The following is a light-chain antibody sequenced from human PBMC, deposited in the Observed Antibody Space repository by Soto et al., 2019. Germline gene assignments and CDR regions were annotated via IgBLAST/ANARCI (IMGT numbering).Light chain of an antibody. CDR2: DAS. Sequence: DIQMTQSPSTLPASVGDRVTITCRASQSISNWLAWYQQKPGKAPKLLIYDASSLESGVPSRFSGSGGGTDFTLSISSVQTEDFATYFCQQSYMDPITFGQGTRREIK. V-gene: IGKV1-5*01. CDR3: QQSYMDPIT. CDR1: QSISNW. J-gene: IGKJ5*01.